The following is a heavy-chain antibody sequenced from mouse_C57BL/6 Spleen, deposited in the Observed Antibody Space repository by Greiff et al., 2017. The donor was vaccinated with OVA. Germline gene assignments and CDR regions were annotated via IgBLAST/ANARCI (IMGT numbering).Heavy chain of an antibody. V-gene: IGHV1-4*01. CDR3: AASMVTTGGYAMDY. J-gene: IGHJ4*01. D-gene: IGHD2-2*01. Sequence: VKLQESGAELARPGASVKMSCKASGYTFTSYTMHWVKQRPGQGLEWIGYINPSSGYTKYNQKFKDKATLTADKSSSTAYMQLSSLTSEDSAVYYCAASMVTTGGYAMDYWGQGTSVTVSS. CDR1: GYTFTSYT. CDR2: INPSSGYT.